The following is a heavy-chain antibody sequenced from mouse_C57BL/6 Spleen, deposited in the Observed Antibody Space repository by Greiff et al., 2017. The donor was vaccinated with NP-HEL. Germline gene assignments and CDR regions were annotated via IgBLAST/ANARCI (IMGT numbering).Heavy chain of an antibody. Sequence: DVQLQESGGGLVQPGGSLSLSCAASGFTFTDYYMSWVRQPPGKALEWLGFIRNKANGYTTEYSASVKGRFTISRDNSQSILYLQMNALRAEDSATYYCARAGAYYFDYWGQGTTLTVSS. CDR1: GFTFTDYY. CDR2: IRNKANGYTT. CDR3: ARAGAYYFDY. J-gene: IGHJ2*01. V-gene: IGHV7-3*01. D-gene: IGHD4-1*01.